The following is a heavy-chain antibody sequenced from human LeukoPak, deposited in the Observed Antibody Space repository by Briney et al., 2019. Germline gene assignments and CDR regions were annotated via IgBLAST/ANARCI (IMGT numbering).Heavy chain of an antibody. V-gene: IGHV3-30*07. CDR1: GFTFSSYA. CDR3: AKGGLWFGELALDY. Sequence: GGSLRLSCAASGFTFSSYAMHWVRQAPGKGLEWVAVISYDGSNKYYADSVKGRFTISRDNSKNTLYLQMNSLRAEDTAVYYCAKGGLWFGELALDYWGQGTLVTVSS. CDR2: ISYDGSNK. D-gene: IGHD3-10*01. J-gene: IGHJ4*02.